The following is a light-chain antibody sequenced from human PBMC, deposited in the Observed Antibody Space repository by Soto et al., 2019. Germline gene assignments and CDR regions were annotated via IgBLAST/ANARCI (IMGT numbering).Light chain of an antibody. J-gene: IGLJ3*02. CDR2: EVS. CDR3: SSYAGSNDWV. V-gene: IGLV2-8*01. CDR1: SSDVGGYNY. Sequence: QSALTQPPSASGSPGQSVTISCTGTSSDVGGYNYVSWYQQHPGKAPQLMIYEVSTRPSGVPDRFSGSKSGNTASLTVSGLQAEDEADYYCSSYAGSNDWVFGGGTQLTVL.